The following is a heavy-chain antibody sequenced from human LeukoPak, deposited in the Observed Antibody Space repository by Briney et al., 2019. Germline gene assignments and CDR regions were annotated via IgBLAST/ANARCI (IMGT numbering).Heavy chain of an antibody. CDR3: ARGTDYSNYYYFDY. CDR1: GFTFSSYW. Sequence: GGSXXLSCAASGFTFSSYWMHWVRQAPGKGLEWVSRISSDGSSKIYADSVKGRFNISRDNAKKTMYMQMNSQRAEDTAVYYSARGTDYSNYYYFDYWGQGTLLTVSS. D-gene: IGHD4-11*01. V-gene: IGHV3-74*01. J-gene: IGHJ4*02. CDR2: ISSDGSSK.